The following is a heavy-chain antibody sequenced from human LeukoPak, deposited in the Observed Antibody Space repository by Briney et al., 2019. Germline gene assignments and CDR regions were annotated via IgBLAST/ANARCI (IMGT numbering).Heavy chain of an antibody. CDR1: GFTFSSYS. D-gene: IGHD2/OR15-2a*01. J-gene: IGHJ6*02. V-gene: IGHV3-21*01. CDR2: ISSSSSYI. CDR3: ARPTLAGYYYYYGMDV. Sequence: GGSLRLSCAASGFTFSSYSMNWVRQAPGKGLEWVSSISSSSSYIYYADSVKGRFTISRDNAKNSLYLQMNSLRAEDTAVYYCARPTLAGYYYYYGMDVWGQGTTVTVSS.